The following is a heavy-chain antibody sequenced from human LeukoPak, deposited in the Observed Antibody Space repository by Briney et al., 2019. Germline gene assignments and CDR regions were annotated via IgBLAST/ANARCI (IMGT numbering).Heavy chain of an antibody. CDR3: ARSGITIFGVVIIDPYYFDY. CDR2: ISSSSSTI. CDR1: GFTFSSYS. Sequence: GGSLRLSCAASGFTFSSYSMNWVRQAPGKGLEWVSYISSSSSTIYYADSVKGRFTISRDNAKNSLYLQMNSLRAEDTAVYYCARSGITIFGVVIIDPYYFDYWGQGTLVTASS. D-gene: IGHD3-3*01. J-gene: IGHJ4*02. V-gene: IGHV3-48*01.